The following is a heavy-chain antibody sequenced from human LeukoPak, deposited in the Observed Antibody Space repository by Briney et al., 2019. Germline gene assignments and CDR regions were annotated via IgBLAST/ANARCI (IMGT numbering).Heavy chain of an antibody. D-gene: IGHD7-27*01. J-gene: IGHJ4*02. CDR3: ARRGLGKVDYYFDY. V-gene: IGHV1-2*04. CDR1: GYTFTGYY. Sequence: EASVKVSCKASGYTFTGYYMHWVRQAPGQGLEWMGWINPNSGGTNYAQKFQGWVTMTRDTSISTAYMELSRLRSDDTAVYYCARRGLGKVDYYFDYWGQGTLVTVSS. CDR2: INPNSGGT.